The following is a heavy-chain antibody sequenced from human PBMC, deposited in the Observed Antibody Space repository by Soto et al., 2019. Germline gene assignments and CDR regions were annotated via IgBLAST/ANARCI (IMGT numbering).Heavy chain of an antibody. CDR2: ICSGGSNI. CDR3: AKGLTLDDADY. J-gene: IGHJ4*02. Sequence: PGGSLRLSCTASGFTFSTYAMNWVRQAPGKGLEWVAVICSGGSNIYYADSVKGRFTISRDNSKNTLYLQMNSLRAEDTAVYYCAKGLTLDDADYWGQGTLVTVS. D-gene: IGHD3-3*01. V-gene: IGHV3-30*04. CDR1: GFTFSTYA.